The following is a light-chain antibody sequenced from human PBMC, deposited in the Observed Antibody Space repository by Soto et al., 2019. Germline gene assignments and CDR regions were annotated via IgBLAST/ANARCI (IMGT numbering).Light chain of an antibody. CDR1: QVISSW. CDR2: AAS. Sequence: QLNQYPSTLSAFIGDRVTITCRASQVISSWLAWYQQKPGKAPKLLIYAASSLQSGVRSRFSGSGSARDFTITISSLQPEDFTTNYCQQATSFPRTFGQRTNVDI. V-gene: IGKV1-12*01. CDR3: QQATSFPRT. J-gene: IGKJ1*01.